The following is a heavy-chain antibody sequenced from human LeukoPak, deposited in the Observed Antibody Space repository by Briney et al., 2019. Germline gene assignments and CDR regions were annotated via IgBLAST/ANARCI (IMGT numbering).Heavy chain of an antibody. D-gene: IGHD5-18*01. V-gene: IGHV3-23*01. CDR3: AKCGYSYGEGVGRFDY. CDR2: ISGSGGST. J-gene: IGHJ4*02. Sequence: GGSLRLSCAASGFTFSSYAMSWVRQAPGKGLEWVSAISGSGGSTYYADSVKGRFTISRDNSKNTLYLQMNSLRAEDTAVYYCAKCGYSYGEGVGRFDYWGQGTLVTVSS. CDR1: GFTFSSYA.